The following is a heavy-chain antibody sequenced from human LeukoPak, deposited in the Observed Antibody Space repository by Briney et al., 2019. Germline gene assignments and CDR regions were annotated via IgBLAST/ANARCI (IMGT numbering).Heavy chain of an antibody. CDR1: GYTFTSYY. CDR2: INPSGGST. CDR3: ARGGDMATVPHLYYFEY. V-gene: IGHV1-46*01. J-gene: IGHJ4*02. Sequence: ASVKVSCKASGYTFTSYYLHWVRQAPGQGLEWMGIINPSGGSTTHAQNFQGRVTMTRDTSTSTVYMELSSLRSEDTAVYYCARGGDMATVPHLYYFEYWGQGTLVTVSS. D-gene: IGHD5-24*01.